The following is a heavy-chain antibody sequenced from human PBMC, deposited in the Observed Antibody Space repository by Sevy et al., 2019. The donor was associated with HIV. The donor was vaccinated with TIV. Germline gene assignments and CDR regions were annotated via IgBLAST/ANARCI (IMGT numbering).Heavy chain of an antibody. Sequence: GGCLRLSCAASGFTFSDHYMSWIRQAPGKGLEWVSYISSRTGYTNYAESVKGRFTISRDDAKNSVYLQMNSLRAEDTALSYCARLFGVVIIGYFDYWGQGTLVTVSS. D-gene: IGHD3-3*01. CDR1: GFTFSDHY. CDR2: ISSRTGYT. J-gene: IGHJ4*02. CDR3: ARLFGVVIIGYFDY. V-gene: IGHV3-11*03.